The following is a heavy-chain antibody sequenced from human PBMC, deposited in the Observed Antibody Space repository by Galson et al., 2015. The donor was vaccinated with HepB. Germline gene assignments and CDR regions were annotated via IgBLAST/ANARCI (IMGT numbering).Heavy chain of an antibody. CDR1: GFTFSSYG. Sequence: LRLSCAASGFTFSSYGMHWVRQAPGKGLEWMAVIWYDGSQNYYAESVKGQFTVSRDNSKNTLYLQLNSLRAEDTGVYFCARDQEATGTSALDYWGQGTLVTVSS. D-gene: IGHD1-1*01. CDR2: IWYDGSQN. CDR3: ARDQEATGTSALDY. J-gene: IGHJ4*02. V-gene: IGHV3-33*01.